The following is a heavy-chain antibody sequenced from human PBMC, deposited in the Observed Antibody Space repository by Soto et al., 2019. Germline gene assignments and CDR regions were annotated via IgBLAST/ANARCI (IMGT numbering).Heavy chain of an antibody. V-gene: IGHV4-38-2*02. CDR1: CYSISSGYY. CDR2: IYHSGST. Sequence: SETLSLTCAVSCYSISSGYYWGWIRQPPGKGLEWIGSIYHSGSTYYNPSLKSRVTISVDTSKNQFSLKLSSVTAADTAVYYCARDSSSSGDFDIWGQGTMVTVSS. D-gene: IGHD6-6*01. J-gene: IGHJ3*02. CDR3: ARDSSSSGDFDI.